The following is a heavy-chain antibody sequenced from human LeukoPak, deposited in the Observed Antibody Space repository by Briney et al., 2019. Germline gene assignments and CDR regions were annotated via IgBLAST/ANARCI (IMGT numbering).Heavy chain of an antibody. J-gene: IGHJ6*03. V-gene: IGHV3-9*01. CDR2: ISWNSGSI. CDR1: GFTFDDYA. D-gene: IGHD2-15*01. CDR3: AKGPGYCSGGSCYSSRDHYMDV. Sequence: PGGSLRLSCAASGFTFDDYAMHWVRQAPGKGLEWVSGISWNSGSIGYADSVKGRFTISRDNAKNSLYLQMNSLRAEDTALYYCAKGPGYCSGGSCYSSRDHYMDVWGKGTTVTISS.